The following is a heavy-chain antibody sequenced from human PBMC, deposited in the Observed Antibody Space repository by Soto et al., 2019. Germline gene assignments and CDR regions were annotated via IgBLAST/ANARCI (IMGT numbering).Heavy chain of an antibody. V-gene: IGHV4-34*01. CDR1: GGSFSGYY. Sequence: SETLSLTCAVYGGSFSGYYWSWIRQPPGKGLEWIGEINHSGSTNYNPSLKSRVTISVDTSKNQFSLKLSSVTAADTAVYYCARGRSVDYWGQGTLVTVSS. CDR2: INHSGST. J-gene: IGHJ4*02. CDR3: ARGRSVDY. D-gene: IGHD1-26*01.